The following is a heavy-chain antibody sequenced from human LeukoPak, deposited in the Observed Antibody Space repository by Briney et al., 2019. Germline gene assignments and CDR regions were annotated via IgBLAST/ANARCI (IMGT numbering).Heavy chain of an antibody. J-gene: IGHJ5*02. V-gene: IGHV4-34*01. CDR2: INHSGST. CDR1: GGSFSGYY. CDR3: AKGGPIAAAGDGWFDP. Sequence: SETLSLTCAVYGGSFSGYYWSWIRQPPGKGLEWIGEINHSGSTNYNPSLKSRVTISVDTSKNQFSLKLSSVTAADTAVYYCAKGGPIAAAGDGWFDPWGQGTLVTVSS. D-gene: IGHD6-13*01.